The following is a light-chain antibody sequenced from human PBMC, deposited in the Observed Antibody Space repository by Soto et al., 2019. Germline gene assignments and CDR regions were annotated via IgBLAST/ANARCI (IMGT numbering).Light chain of an antibody. Sequence: IQMTQSPSSLSASVRDRFTITCRASQDIGNDLGWYQQKPGKAPNLLIYAASSLRSGVPSRFSGSGSGTHFTLTINSLQSEDSATYFCLQDYTYPWTFGQGTKVEIK. CDR1: QDIGND. V-gene: IGKV1-6*02. CDR2: AAS. J-gene: IGKJ1*01. CDR3: LQDYTYPWT.